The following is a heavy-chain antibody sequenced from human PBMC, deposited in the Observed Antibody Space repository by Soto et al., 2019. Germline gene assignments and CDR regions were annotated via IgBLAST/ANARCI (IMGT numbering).Heavy chain of an antibody. CDR2: IYWDDDK. Sequence: QITLKESGPTLVKPTQTLTLTCTFSGFSLSTSGVGVGWIRQPPGKALEWLALIYWDDDKRYSPSLKSRLTITKXXSXNXXVLTMTNMDPVDTATYYCAHRLSGIYQTTVAHFDYWGQGTLVTVSS. J-gene: IGHJ4*02. CDR1: GFSLSTSGVG. D-gene: IGHD4-17*01. CDR3: AHRLSGIYQTTVAHFDY. V-gene: IGHV2-5*02.